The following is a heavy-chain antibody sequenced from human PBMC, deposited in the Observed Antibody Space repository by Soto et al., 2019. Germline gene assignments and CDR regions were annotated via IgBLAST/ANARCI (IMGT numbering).Heavy chain of an antibody. J-gene: IGHJ5*02. V-gene: IGHV4-59*08. CDR3: ARHTWVKNWFDP. D-gene: IGHD1-26*01. CDR2: VHYSGST. Sequence: QVQLQESGPRVVKPSETLSLTCTVSGGSISGHYCSWIRQPPGKGLEWIGYVHYSGSTNYNPSLESRVSISVDTSKNQISLKLNSVTAADTAVYYCARHTWVKNWFDPWGQGTLVTVSS. CDR1: GGSISGHY.